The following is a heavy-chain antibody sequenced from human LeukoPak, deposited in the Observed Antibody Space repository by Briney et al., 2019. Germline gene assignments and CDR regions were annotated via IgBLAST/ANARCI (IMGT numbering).Heavy chain of an antibody. CDR3: ARDRDSSSWFVDY. V-gene: IGHV1-46*01. CDR1: GYTFTSYY. D-gene: IGHD6-13*01. J-gene: IGHJ4*02. Sequence: ASVKVSCKSSGYTFTSYYVHWARQAPGQGLEWMGIINPSGGSTSYAQRFQGRVTLTRDTSTSTVYMELSSLRSEDTAVYYCARDRDSSSWFVDYWDQGTLVTVSS. CDR2: INPSGGST.